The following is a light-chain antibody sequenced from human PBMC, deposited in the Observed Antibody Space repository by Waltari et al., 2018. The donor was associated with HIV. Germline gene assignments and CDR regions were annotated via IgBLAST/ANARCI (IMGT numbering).Light chain of an antibody. CDR2: DDS. J-gene: IGLJ1*01. CDR3: QVCDTSNDHPYV. CDR1: NIGSKG. Sequence: SYVLTQPPSVSVAPGQTASITCGGKNIGSKGVHGYQQKPGQAPVLVVYDDSGRPSRIPERFSGSNSGNTATLTISTVEAGDEADYYCQVCDTSNDHPYVFGTGTKVTVL. V-gene: IGLV3-21*02.